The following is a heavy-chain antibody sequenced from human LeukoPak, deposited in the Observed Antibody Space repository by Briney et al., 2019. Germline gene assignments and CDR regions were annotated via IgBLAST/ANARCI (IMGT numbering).Heavy chain of an antibody. J-gene: IGHJ4*02. Sequence: PGGSLRLSCAASGFTFSSYSMNWVRQAPGKGLEWVSSISSSSSYIYYADSVKGRFTISRDNAKNSLYLQMNSLRAEDTAVYYCARDFFDGSGSYDDYWGQGTLVTVSS. D-gene: IGHD3-10*01. CDR2: ISSSSSYI. CDR3: ARDFFDGSGSYDDY. CDR1: GFTFSSYS. V-gene: IGHV3-21*01.